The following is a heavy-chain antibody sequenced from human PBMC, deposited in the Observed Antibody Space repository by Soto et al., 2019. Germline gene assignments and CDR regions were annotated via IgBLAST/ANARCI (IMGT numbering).Heavy chain of an antibody. J-gene: IGHJ6*02. CDR3: ARAYQVSGTCLGVEV. CDR1: CGSISSGDSY. CDR2: IYYRGAT. V-gene: IGHV4-31*01. Sequence: QVQLQQSGPGLVKPSQTLSLTCNVSCGSISSGDSYWSELRQHPVQALEWIGYIYYRGATYYTPSLKSLLSISVDISKNQFSLRLSSLPAADPWVYDCARAYQVSGTCLGVEVWGPGTSVTVSS. D-gene: IGHD3-10*01.